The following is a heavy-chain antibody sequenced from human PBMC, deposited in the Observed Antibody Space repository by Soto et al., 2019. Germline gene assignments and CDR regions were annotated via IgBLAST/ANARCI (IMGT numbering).Heavy chain of an antibody. J-gene: IGHJ4*02. V-gene: IGHV3-21*01. D-gene: IGHD4-17*01. CDR2: ISSSRTYI. Sequence: GGSLRLSCAASGFSFSSYVMNWVRQAPGKGLEWVSSISSSRTYIYYADSVKGRFTISRDNAKNSLYLQMNSLRAEDTAVYYCARDPGDPLPGARDCWGQGTLVTVSS. CDR3: ARDPGDPLPGARDC. CDR1: GFSFSSYV.